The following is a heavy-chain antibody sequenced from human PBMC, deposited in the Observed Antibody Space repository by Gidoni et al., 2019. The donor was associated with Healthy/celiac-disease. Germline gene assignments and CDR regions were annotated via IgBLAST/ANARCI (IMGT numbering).Heavy chain of an antibody. Sequence: QVQLVESGGGVVQPGRSLRLSCSASGFTFSSYAMHWVRQAPGKGLEWVAVISYDGSNKYYEDSVKGRFTISRDNSKNTLYLQMNSLRAEDTAVYYCARDQGEEMATSFNYWGQGTLVTVSS. D-gene: IGHD5-12*01. CDR1: GFTFSSYA. J-gene: IGHJ4*02. V-gene: IGHV3-30-3*01. CDR2: ISYDGSNK. CDR3: ARDQGEEMATSFNY.